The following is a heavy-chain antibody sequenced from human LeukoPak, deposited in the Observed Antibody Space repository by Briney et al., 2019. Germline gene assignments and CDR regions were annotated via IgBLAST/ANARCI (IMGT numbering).Heavy chain of an antibody. CDR1: GFTFSGSA. CDR3: ARHAASGGSGVDY. J-gene: IGHJ4*02. Sequence: GGSLRLSCAASGFTFSGSAMHWVRQASGKGLEWVGRIRNKANSYATAYAASVKGRFTISRDDSKNTAYLQMNSLKSEDTAVYYCARHAASGGSGVDYWGQGTLVTVSS. V-gene: IGHV3-73*01. CDR2: IRNKANSYAT. D-gene: IGHD3-10*01.